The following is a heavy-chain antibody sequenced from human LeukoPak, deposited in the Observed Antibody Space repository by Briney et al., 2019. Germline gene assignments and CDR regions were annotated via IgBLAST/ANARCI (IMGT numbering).Heavy chain of an antibody. J-gene: IGHJ4*02. CDR2: ITSSSTYI. CDR3: ARDLDYYDGSGYSSSALDY. V-gene: IGHV3-21*01. CDR1: GFSFSSYT. Sequence: GGSLRLSCAASGFSFSSYTMNWVRQAPGRGLEWASSITSSSTYIYYADSVRGRFTVSRDNAKNALYLQMNSLRAEDTAVYFCARDLDYYDGSGYSSSALDYWGQGTLLTVSS. D-gene: IGHD3-22*01.